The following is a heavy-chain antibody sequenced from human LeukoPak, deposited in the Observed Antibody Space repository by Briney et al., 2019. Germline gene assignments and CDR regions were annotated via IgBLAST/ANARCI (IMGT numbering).Heavy chain of an antibody. J-gene: IGHJ4*02. D-gene: IGHD3-3*01. V-gene: IGHV3-30-3*01. CDR1: GFTFSSYA. CDR3: ARGVMGYDFWSGYWSIDY. CDR2: ISYDGSNK. Sequence: SGGSLRLSCAASGFTFSSYAMHWVRQAPGKGLEWVAVISYDGSNKYYADSVKGRFTISRDNSKNTLYLQMNSLKAEDTAVYYCARGVMGYDFWSGYWSIDYWGQGTLVTVSS.